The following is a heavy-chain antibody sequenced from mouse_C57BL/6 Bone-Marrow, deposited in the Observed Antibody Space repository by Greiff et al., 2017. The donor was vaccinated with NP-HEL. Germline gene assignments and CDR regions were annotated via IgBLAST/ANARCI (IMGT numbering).Heavy chain of an antibody. J-gene: IGHJ3*01. D-gene: IGHD2-10*01. CDR2: INPNNGGT. Sequence: VQLQQSGPELVKPGASVKISCKASGYTFTDYYMNWVKQSHGKSLEWIGDINPNNGGTSYNQKFKGKATLTVDKSSSTAYMELRSLTSEDSAVYYCARSTYSAYWGQGTLVTVSA. CDR3: ARSTYSAY. V-gene: IGHV1-26*01. CDR1: GYTFTDYY.